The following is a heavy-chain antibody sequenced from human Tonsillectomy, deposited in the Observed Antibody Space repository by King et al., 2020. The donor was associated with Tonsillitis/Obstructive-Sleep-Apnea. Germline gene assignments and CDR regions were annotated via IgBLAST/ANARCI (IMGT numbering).Heavy chain of an antibody. V-gene: IGHV4-39*01. D-gene: IGHD6-13*01. J-gene: IGHJ6*03. Sequence: QLQESGPGLVKPSETLSLTCTVSGDSTSNTNYYWGWIRQPPGKGLEWIASIYYSGSTYYNPSLKSRVTISVDTSKNQFSLKLTSLTAADTAVYYCASERWSQDYYYYYYMDVWAKGTTVTVSS. CDR3: ASERWSQDYYYYYYMDV. CDR2: IYYSGST. CDR1: GDSTSNTNYY.